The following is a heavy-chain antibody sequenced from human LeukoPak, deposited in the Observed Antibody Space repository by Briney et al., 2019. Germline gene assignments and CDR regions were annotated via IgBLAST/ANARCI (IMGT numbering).Heavy chain of an antibody. D-gene: IGHD5-18*01. J-gene: IGHJ4*02. V-gene: IGHV1-18*01. Sequence: ASVKVSCKASGYTFTSYGISWVRQAPGQGLEWMGWISAYNGNTNYAQKLQGRVTMPTDTSTSTAYMELRSLRSDDTAVYYCASSDTAMEYDKSRGYYFDYWGQGTLVTVSS. CDR2: ISAYNGNT. CDR1: GYTFTSYG. CDR3: ASSDTAMEYDKSRGYYFDY.